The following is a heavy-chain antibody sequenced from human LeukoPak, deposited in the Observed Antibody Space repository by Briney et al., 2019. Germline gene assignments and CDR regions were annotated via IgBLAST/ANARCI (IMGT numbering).Heavy chain of an antibody. Sequence: GGSLRLSCAASGFTVSSNYMSWVRQAPGKGLEWVSVIYSGGSTYYADSVKGRFTISRDSSKNSLYLQMNSLRAEDTAVYYCARVSAHAGIAVAASDYWGQGTLVTVSS. CDR1: GFTVSSNY. J-gene: IGHJ4*02. V-gene: IGHV3-53*01. D-gene: IGHD6-19*01. CDR2: IYSGGST. CDR3: ARVSAHAGIAVAASDY.